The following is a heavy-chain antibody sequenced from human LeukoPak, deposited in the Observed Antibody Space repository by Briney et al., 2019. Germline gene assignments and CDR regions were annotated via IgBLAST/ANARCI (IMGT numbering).Heavy chain of an antibody. V-gene: IGHV1-24*01. J-gene: IGHJ6*02. CDR2: FDPEDGET. Sequence: GASVKVSCKVSGYILSELSIHWVRQAPGKGLDWMGGFDPEDGETIYAQKFQGRVTMTEDTSTDTAYMELSSLRSEDTAVYYCATGKQQLGRYYYGMDVWGQGTTVTVSS. CDR1: GYILSELS. CDR3: ATGKQQLGRYYYGMDV. D-gene: IGHD6-13*01.